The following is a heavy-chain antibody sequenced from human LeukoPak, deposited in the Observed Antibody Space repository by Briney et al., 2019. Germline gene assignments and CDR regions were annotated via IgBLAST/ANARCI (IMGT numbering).Heavy chain of an antibody. J-gene: IGHJ4*02. Sequence: GRSLRLSCAASGFTFSSYGMHWVRQAPGKGLEWGAVIWYDGSNKYYADSVKGRFTISRDNSKNTLYLQMNSLRAEDTAVYYCARDRYSATKGYCTNGVCYTFPDYWGQGTLVTVSS. D-gene: IGHD2-8*01. CDR1: GFTFSSYG. V-gene: IGHV3-33*01. CDR3: ARDRYSATKGYCTNGVCYTFPDY. CDR2: IWYDGSNK.